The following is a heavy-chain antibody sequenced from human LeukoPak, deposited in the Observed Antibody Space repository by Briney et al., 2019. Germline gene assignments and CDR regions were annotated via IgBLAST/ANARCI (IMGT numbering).Heavy chain of an antibody. V-gene: IGHV4-30-4*01. CDR2: IYYSGST. CDR1: GGSISSGDYY. D-gene: IGHD3-22*01. J-gene: IGHJ5*02. CDR3: ARDKSPYDSSGHSDFNWFDP. Sequence: PSETLSLTCTVSGGSISSGDYYWSWIRQPPGKGLEWIGYIYYSGSTYYNPSLKSRVTISVDTSKNQFSLKLSSVTAADTAVYYCARDKSPYDSSGHSDFNWFDPWGQGTLVTVSS.